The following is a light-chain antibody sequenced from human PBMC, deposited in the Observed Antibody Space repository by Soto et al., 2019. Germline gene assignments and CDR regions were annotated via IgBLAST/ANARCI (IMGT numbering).Light chain of an antibody. J-gene: IGLJ3*02. Sequence: QSVLTQSPSASASLGASVKLTCTLSSGHSSYAIAWHQQQPEKGPRYLMTLNSDGSHSKGDGIPDRFSGSSSGAERYLTIASLQSADEADYYCQTWGTGTWVFGGGTKLTVL. V-gene: IGLV4-69*01. CDR1: SGHSSYA. CDR3: QTWGTGTWV. CDR2: LNSDGSH.